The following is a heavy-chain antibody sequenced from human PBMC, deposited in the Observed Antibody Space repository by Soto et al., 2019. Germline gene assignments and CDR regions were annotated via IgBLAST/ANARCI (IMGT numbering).Heavy chain of an antibody. CDR1: GFTFSNYW. CDR2: IKQDGSEK. V-gene: IGHV3-7*02. CDR3: ATGRALDY. Sequence: EVQLVESGGGLVQPGGSLRLSCAASGFTFSNYWMNWVRQAPGKGLEWVANIKQDGSEKYYVDSVKGRFTISRDNAKNSLYLQMNSLRAEDTAVYYCATGRALDYWGQGTLVTVSS. D-gene: IGHD1-26*01. J-gene: IGHJ4*02.